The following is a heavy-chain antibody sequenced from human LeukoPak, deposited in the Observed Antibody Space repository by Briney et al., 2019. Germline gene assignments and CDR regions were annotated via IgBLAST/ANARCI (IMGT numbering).Heavy chain of an antibody. CDR3: AEGDSSGCHS. V-gene: IGHV4-59*03. Sequence: SETLSLTCTVSGGRINNHYWTWIRQPPGKGLEWLGYIYYSGTTNYNPSLRSRVTISIETSKNQFSLKMSSVTAADTAVYYCAEGDSSGCHSWGQGTLVTVSS. CDR2: IYYSGTT. CDR1: GGRINNHY. J-gene: IGHJ4*02. D-gene: IGHD6-19*01.